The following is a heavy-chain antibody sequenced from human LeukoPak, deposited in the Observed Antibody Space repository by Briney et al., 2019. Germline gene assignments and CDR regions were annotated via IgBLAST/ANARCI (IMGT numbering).Heavy chain of an antibody. CDR2: ISAYNGNT. CDR3: ARDPWFGVVDYGMDV. J-gene: IGHJ6*02. CDR1: GYTFTSYG. Sequence: ASVKVSCKASGYTFTSYGISRVRQAPGQGLEWMGWISAYNGNTNYAQKLQGRVTMTTDTSTSTAYMELRSLRSDDTAVYYCARDPWFGVVDYGMDVWGQGTTVTVSS. D-gene: IGHD3-3*01. V-gene: IGHV1-18*01.